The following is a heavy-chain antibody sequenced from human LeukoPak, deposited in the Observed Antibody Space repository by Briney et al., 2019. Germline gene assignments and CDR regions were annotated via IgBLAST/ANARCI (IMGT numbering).Heavy chain of an antibody. D-gene: IGHD3-16*02. Sequence: GGPLRLSCAASGFTFRNYWMHWVRQTPGKGLVWVARINGDGSSRRYAASVKGRFTISRDNANNTLYLQMNSLRVEDTAMYYCAREGDDYVWGSSRYAGGWFDPWGQGTLVTVSS. CDR3: AREGDDYVWGSSRYAGGWFDP. CDR1: GFTFRNYW. J-gene: IGHJ5*02. CDR2: INGDGSSR. V-gene: IGHV3-74*01.